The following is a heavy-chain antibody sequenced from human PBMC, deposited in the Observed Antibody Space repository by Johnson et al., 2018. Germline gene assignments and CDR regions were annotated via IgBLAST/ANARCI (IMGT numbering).Heavy chain of an antibody. CDR2: IKSKTDDGTT. J-gene: IGHJ6*02. D-gene: IGHD1-26*01. CDR1: GFTFNNAW. Sequence: VQLVESGGGLVKPGGSLRLSCAAFGFTFNNAWMSWVRKAPGKGLEWVGRIKSKTDDGTTDYAAPVKGRFTMSRDDSKTKLYLQMNSLKTEDTAVYYCTTEGSGKNGGDMWYYYYGMDVWGQGTTVTVSS. CDR3: TTEGSGKNGGDMWYYYYGMDV. V-gene: IGHV3-15*01.